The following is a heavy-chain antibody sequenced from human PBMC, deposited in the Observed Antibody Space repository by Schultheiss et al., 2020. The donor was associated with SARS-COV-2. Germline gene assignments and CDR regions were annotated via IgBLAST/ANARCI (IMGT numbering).Heavy chain of an antibody. J-gene: IGHJ4*02. Sequence: SVKVSCKASGYTFTSYDINWVRQATGQGLEWMGGIIPIFGTANYAQKFQGRVTITADKSTSTAYMELSSLRSEDTAVYYCARVNLGGYSGYDSTYFDYWGQGTLVTVSS. CDR1: GYTFTSYD. CDR3: ARVNLGGYSGYDSTYFDY. V-gene: IGHV1-69*06. CDR2: IIPIFGTA. D-gene: IGHD5-12*01.